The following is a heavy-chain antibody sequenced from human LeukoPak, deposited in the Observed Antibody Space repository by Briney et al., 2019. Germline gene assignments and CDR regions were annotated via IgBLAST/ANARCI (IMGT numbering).Heavy chain of an antibody. CDR2: TKPDGSAE. Sequence: GGSLRLSCAASGFTFRNYWMGWVRQAPGKGLEWVANTKPDGSAEYYADSVRGRFTTSRDNANNLLYLQMNRLRAEDTAVYYCARDGGLHTNFDYWGQGTLVTVSS. CDR3: ARDGGLHTNFDY. V-gene: IGHV3-7*01. D-gene: IGHD2-15*01. J-gene: IGHJ4*02. CDR1: GFTFRNYW.